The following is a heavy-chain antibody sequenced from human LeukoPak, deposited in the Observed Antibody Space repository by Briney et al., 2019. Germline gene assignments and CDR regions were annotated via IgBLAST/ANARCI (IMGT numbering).Heavy chain of an antibody. Sequence: GGSLRLSCAASGFTFSSYSMNWVRQAPGKGLEWVSSISSSSSYIYYADSVKGRFTISRDNAESSLYLQMNTLRAEDTAVYYCAGGSYSVFDYWGQGTLVTVSS. D-gene: IGHD1-26*01. V-gene: IGHV3-21*01. J-gene: IGHJ4*02. CDR3: AGGSYSVFDY. CDR1: GFTFSSYS. CDR2: ISSSSSYI.